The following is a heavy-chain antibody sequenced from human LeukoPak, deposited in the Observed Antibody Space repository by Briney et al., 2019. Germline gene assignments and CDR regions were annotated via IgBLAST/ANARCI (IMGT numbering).Heavy chain of an antibody. J-gene: IGHJ4*02. V-gene: IGHV1-69*13. CDR1: GGTFSSYA. Sequence: SVKVSCKASGGTFSSYAISWVRQAPGQGLEWMGGIIPFFGTPNYAQRFQDRVTISADESTSTFYMELRSLRSEDTAVYYCARPKTYYYEDTDLKVWVRGPLDYWGQGTLVTVSS. CDR2: IIPFFGTP. CDR3: ARPKTYYYEDTDLKVWVRGPLDY. D-gene: IGHD3-22*01.